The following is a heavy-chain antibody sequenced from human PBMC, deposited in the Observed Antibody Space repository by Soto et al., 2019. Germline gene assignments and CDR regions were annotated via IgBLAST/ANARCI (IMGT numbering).Heavy chain of an antibody. J-gene: IGHJ4*02. D-gene: IGHD2-15*01. CDR3: ARDKGFCSDTSCPDFDY. V-gene: IGHV1-69*08. CDR2: VIPNLGVK. Sequence: QVQLVQSGAEVKKPGSSVKVSCKASGGTLSSYTFSWVRQAPGQGLEWMGRVIPNLGVKNYAKKVQGRFTFVVDTPTNTACMGLNSLRYEDPAVYYCARDKGFCSDTSCPDFDYWGQGTLVTVSS. CDR1: GGTLSSYT.